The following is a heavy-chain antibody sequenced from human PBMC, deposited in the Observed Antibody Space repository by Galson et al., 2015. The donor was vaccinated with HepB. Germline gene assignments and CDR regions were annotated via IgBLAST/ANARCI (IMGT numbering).Heavy chain of an antibody. CDR2: ISSSSTTI. CDR3: ARDHGNSHADY. V-gene: IGHV3-48*01. J-gene: IGHJ4*02. CDR1: GFAFSSYS. Sequence: SLRLSCAASGFAFSSYSMSWVRQAPGKGLERVSHISSSSTTIYYADSVKGRFTISRDNVRHSLYLQMNSLRVEDTAVYYCARDHGNSHADYWGQGTLVTVSS. D-gene: IGHD1-7*01.